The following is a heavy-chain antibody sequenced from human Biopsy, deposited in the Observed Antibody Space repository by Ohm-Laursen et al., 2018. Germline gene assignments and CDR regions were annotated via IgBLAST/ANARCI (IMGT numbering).Heavy chain of an antibody. CDR3: ARGKYKDFSTGLPRPYHYTLDV. CDR2: ISARDGVV. D-gene: IGHD3-22*01. J-gene: IGHJ6*02. Sequence: SLRLSCAASGFTFSSYAMTWFRQAPGKGLEWIAYISARDGVVYYADSVKGRFTISRDNTNNSLYLQMTSLRPEDTAVFYCARGKYKDFSTGLPRPYHYTLDVWGQGTTVTVSS. V-gene: IGHV3-11*01. CDR1: GFTFSSYA.